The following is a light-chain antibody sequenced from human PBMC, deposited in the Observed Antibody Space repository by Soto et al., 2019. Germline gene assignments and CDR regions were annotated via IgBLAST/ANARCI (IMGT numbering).Light chain of an antibody. CDR3: QQSYSTPQN. CDR2: TTA. Sequence: DIQMTQSPSSLSASVGDRVTITCRASQSISNFLNWYQQKPGKAPKLLIHTTATLQSGVPSRFSGSVTGTDFTLTISSLQPEDFATYHCQQSYSTPQNFGGGTKVEI. CDR1: QSISNF. J-gene: IGKJ4*01. V-gene: IGKV1-39*01.